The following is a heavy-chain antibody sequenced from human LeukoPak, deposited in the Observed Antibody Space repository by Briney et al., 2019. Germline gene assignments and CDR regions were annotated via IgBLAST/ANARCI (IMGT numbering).Heavy chain of an antibody. Sequence: SETLSLTCTVSGDSMSSSRFCWAWIRQSPGVGLEWIGCIYYNEIKFYSSSLKSRVTMSIDTSRNQFSLKLSSVTAADTAVYYCARRVGRNYLTYFDYWAQGTLVTVSS. D-gene: IGHD1-7*01. CDR2: IYYNEIK. V-gene: IGHV4-39*07. CDR1: GDSMSSSRFC. CDR3: ARRVGRNYLTYFDY. J-gene: IGHJ4*02.